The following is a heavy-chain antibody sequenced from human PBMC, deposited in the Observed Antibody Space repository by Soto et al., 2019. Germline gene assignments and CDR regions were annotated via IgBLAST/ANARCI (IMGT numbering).Heavy chain of an antibody. J-gene: IGHJ6*02. CDR1: GGSISSSSYY. Sequence: SETLSLTCTVSGGSISSSSYYWGWIRQPPGKGLEWIGEINHSGSTNYNPSLKSRVTISVDTSKNQFSLKLSSVTAADTAVYYCARLLYSGSSYGMDVWGQGTTVTVSS. D-gene: IGHD1-26*01. CDR3: ARLLYSGSSYGMDV. V-gene: IGHV4-39*07. CDR2: INHSGST.